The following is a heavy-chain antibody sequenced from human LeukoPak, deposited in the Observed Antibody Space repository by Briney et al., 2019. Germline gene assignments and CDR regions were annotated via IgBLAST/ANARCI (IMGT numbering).Heavy chain of an antibody. CDR1: GGSISSSSYY. CDR3: ARGVWFDP. Sequence: SETLSLTCTVSGGSISSSSYYWSWIRQPAGKGLEWIGRIYTSGSTNYNPSLKSRVTISVDTSKNQFSLKLSSVTAADTAVYYCARGVWFDPWGQGTLVTVSS. J-gene: IGHJ5*02. CDR2: IYTSGST. V-gene: IGHV4-61*02.